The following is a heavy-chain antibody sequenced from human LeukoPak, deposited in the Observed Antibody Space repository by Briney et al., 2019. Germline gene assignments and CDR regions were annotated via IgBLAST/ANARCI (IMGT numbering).Heavy chain of an antibody. J-gene: IGHJ3*02. CDR1: GFTVSSKY. V-gene: IGHV3-66*01. Sequence: PGGSLRLSCAASGFTVSSKYMGWVRQAPGKGLEWVSVIHPGGTIYYADSVKGTFTISRDNSKNTLYLEMNTLRVEDTAVYYCAREPDLLDAFDIWGQGTMVTVSS. CDR2: IHPGGTI. CDR3: AREPDLLDAFDI.